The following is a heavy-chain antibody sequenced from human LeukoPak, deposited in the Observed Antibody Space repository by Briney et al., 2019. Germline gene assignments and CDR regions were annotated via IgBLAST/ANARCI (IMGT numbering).Heavy chain of an antibody. CDR1: GGSISSYY. CDR3: ARSPPRPSNWFDP. CDR2: IYYSGST. V-gene: IGHV4-59*01. J-gene: IGHJ5*02. Sequence: SETLSLTCTVSGGSISSYYWSWIRQPPGNGLEWIGYIYYSGSTNYNTSLKSRVTISVDTSKNQFSLKLSSVTAADTAVYYCARSPPRPSNWFDPWGQGTLVTVSS.